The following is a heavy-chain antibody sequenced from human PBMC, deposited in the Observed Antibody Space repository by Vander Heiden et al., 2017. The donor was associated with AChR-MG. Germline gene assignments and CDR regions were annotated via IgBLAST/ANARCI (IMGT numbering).Heavy chain of an antibody. CDR1: GGSISSYY. CDR2: IYYSGST. D-gene: IGHD6-19*01. J-gene: IGHJ4*02. CDR3: ARDSIAVAAFDY. V-gene: IGHV4-59*01. Sequence: QVQLQESGPCLVKPSETLSLTCTVSGGSISSYYWSWIRQPPGKGLEWIGYIYYSGSTNYNPSLKSRVTISVDTSKNQFSLKLSSVTAADTAVYYCARDSIAVAAFDYWGQGTLVTVSS.